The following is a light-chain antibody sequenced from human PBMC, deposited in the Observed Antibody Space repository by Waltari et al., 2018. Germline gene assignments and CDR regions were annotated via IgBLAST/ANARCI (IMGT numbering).Light chain of an antibody. V-gene: IGLV3-1*01. Sequence: YQRKPGQCPVMVISRDRKRPGGIPERFSGSNSGNTATLPISGTQAMYEADYYFQAWGSSTEVFGGGTKLTV. J-gene: IGLJ3*02. CDR2: RDR. CDR3: QAWGSSTEV.